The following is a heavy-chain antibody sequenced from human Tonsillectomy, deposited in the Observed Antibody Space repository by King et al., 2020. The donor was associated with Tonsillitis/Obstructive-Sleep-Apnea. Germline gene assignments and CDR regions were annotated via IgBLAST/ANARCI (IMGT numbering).Heavy chain of an antibody. V-gene: IGHV4-34*01. D-gene: IGHD4-17*01. Sequence: VQLQQWGAGLLKPSETLSLTCAVYGGSFRGYYWSWIRQPPGKGLEWIGEINHSGSTNYNPSLKIRVTISVDTSKNQFSLKLSSVTAADTAVYYCARMSRTVTAPNWFDPWGQGTLVTVSS. J-gene: IGHJ5*02. CDR3: ARMSRTVTAPNWFDP. CDR1: GGSFRGYY. CDR2: INHSGST.